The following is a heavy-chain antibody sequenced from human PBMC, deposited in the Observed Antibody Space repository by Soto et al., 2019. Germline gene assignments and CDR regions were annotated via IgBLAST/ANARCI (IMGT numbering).Heavy chain of an antibody. CDR3: ARETNFWSGYYYYYYGMDV. CDR1: GYTFTSYG. J-gene: IGHJ6*02. Sequence: QVQLVQSGAEVKKPGASVKVSCKASGYTFTSYGISWVRQAPGQGLEWMGWISAYNGNTNYAQKLQGRVTMTTDTSTSPAYMELRSLRSDDTAVYYCARETNFWSGYYYYYYGMDVWGQGTTVTVSS. D-gene: IGHD3-3*01. CDR2: ISAYNGNT. V-gene: IGHV1-18*01.